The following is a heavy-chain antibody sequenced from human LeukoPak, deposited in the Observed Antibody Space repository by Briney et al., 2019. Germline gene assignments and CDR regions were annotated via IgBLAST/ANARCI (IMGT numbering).Heavy chain of an antibody. CDR1: GFPFSGYA. J-gene: IGHJ4*02. Sequence: GGSLRLSCAASGFPFSGYAMHWVRQAPGKGLEWVGRIKSKTHGGTTDYAAPVKGRFTISRDDSENTLYLQMNSLKTEDTAVYYCTTYYDIFGATLDYWGQGTLVTVSS. V-gene: IGHV3-15*01. CDR2: IKSKTHGGTT. CDR3: TTYYDIFGATLDY. D-gene: IGHD3-9*01.